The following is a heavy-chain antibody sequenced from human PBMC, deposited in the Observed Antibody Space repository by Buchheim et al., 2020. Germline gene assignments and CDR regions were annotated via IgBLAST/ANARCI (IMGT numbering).Heavy chain of an antibody. CDR2: IYYSGST. Sequence: QVQLQESGPGLVKPSETLSLTCTVSGGSISSYYWSWIRQPPGKGLEWIGYIYYSGSTNYNPSLKSRVTISVDTSKNQFSLKLSSVTAADTAVYYCARGLGPLAARYFDLWGRGTL. V-gene: IGHV4-59*12. CDR1: GGSISSYY. D-gene: IGHD6-25*01. CDR3: ARGLGPLAARYFDL. J-gene: IGHJ2*01.